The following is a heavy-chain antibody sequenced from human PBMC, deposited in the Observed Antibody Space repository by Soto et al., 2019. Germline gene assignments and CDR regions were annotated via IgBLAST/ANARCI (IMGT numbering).Heavy chain of an antibody. CDR1: GFTFRTYW. V-gene: IGHV3-74*01. CDR3: ARDLWYCSGGSCERVYFDY. J-gene: IGHJ4*02. CDR2: INNDGSST. D-gene: IGHD2-15*01. Sequence: PGGSLRLSCAASGFTFRTYWMQWARQAPGKGLEWVSRINNDGSSTDYADSVKGRFTISRDNAKNSLYLQMNSLRAEDTAVYYCARDLWYCSGGSCERVYFDYWGQGTLVTVSS.